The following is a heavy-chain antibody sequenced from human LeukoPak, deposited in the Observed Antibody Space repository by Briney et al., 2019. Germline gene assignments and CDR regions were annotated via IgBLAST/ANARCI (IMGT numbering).Heavy chain of an antibody. J-gene: IGHJ3*02. Sequence: GGSLRLSCAASGFTFSSYDMHWVPQATGKGLEWVSAIGTAGDTYYPGSVKGRFTISRENAKNSLYPQMNSLRAGDTAVYYCARAHRYSYGLDAFDIWGQGTMVTVSS. CDR2: IGTAGDT. V-gene: IGHV3-13*01. CDR3: ARAHRYSYGLDAFDI. CDR1: GFTFSSYD. D-gene: IGHD5-18*01.